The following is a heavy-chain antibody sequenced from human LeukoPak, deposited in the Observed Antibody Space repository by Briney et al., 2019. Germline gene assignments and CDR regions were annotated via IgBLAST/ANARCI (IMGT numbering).Heavy chain of an antibody. CDR3: ARDASYYDLDV. J-gene: IGHJ6*02. CDR1: ADTFKRYA. CDR2: ITPLLGMA. V-gene: IGHV1-69*04. Sequence: SVKVSCKASADTFKRYAISWVRQAPGHGLEWMGRITPLLGMANYTQRFQGRVTITADKSTHTAYMELSTLRSDDTAVYYCARDASYYDLDVWGQGTTVTVSS.